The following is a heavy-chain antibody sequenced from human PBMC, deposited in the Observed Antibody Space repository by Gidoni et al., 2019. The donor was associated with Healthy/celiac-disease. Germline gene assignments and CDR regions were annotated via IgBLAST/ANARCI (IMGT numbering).Heavy chain of an antibody. V-gene: IGHV3-7*01. CDR1: GFTFSSYW. CDR3: ARDHMITFGGVIDLFDY. Sequence: EVQLVESGGGLVQPGGSLRLSCAASGFTFSSYWMSWVRQAPGKGLEWVANIKQDGSEKYYVASVKGRFTISRDNAKNSLYLQMNSLRAEDTAVYYCARDHMITFGGVIDLFDYWGQGTLVTVSS. CDR2: IKQDGSEK. J-gene: IGHJ4*02. D-gene: IGHD3-16*02.